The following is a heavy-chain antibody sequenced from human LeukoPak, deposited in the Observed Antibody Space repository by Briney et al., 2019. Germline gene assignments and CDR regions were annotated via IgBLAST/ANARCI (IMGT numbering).Heavy chain of an antibody. CDR2: INPSGGST. CDR3: AREGYYYDSSGSPPSYFDY. CDR1: GYTFTSYY. Sequence: ASVKVSCKASGYTFTSYYMHWVRQAPGQGLKWMGIINPSGGSTSYAQKFQGRVTMTRDTSTSTVYMELSSLRSEDTAVYYCAREGYYYDSSGSPPSYFDYWGQGTLVTVSS. D-gene: IGHD3-22*01. J-gene: IGHJ4*02. V-gene: IGHV1-46*01.